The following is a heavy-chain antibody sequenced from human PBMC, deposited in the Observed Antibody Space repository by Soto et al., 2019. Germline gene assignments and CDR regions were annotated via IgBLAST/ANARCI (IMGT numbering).Heavy chain of an antibody. CDR1: GLTFNDYA. CDR2: ISGSGVDT. V-gene: IGHV3-23*01. D-gene: IGHD4-17*01. Sequence: EMHLLESGGGLEQPGGSLRLSCAASGLTFNDYALSWVRQAPGKGLEWVSAISGSGVDTNYADSVRGRFTVSRDNSKNTVYLRMNSLRPEDTAVYYCAKDRMRSDYGLDWYFDLWGRGTLVTVSS. J-gene: IGHJ2*01. CDR3: AKDRMRSDYGLDWYFDL.